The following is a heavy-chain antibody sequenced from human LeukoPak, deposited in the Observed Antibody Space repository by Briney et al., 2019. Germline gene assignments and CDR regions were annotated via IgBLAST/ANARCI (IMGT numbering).Heavy chain of an antibody. CDR3: ASGADILTGYWTPFDY. CDR1: GFTFSIYA. D-gene: IGHD3-9*01. V-gene: IGHV3-21*01. J-gene: IGHJ4*02. Sequence: GGSLRLSCAASGFTFSIYAMNWVRQAPGKGLEWVSSISSSSSYIYYADSVKGRFTISRDNAKNSLYLQMNSLRAEDTAVYYCASGADILTGYWTPFDYWGQGTLVTVSS. CDR2: ISSSSSYI.